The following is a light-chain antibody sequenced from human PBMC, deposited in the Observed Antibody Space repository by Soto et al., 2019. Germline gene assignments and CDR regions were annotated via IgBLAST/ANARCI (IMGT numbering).Light chain of an antibody. Sequence: EIVLTQSPGTLSLSPGERATLSCRASQSVPSGYLAWYQQKPGQAPRLLIYGASSRATGIPDRFSGSGSGTDFTLTISRLEPEDSAVYYCQQYRTSPLTFGGGTKVEIK. CDR3: QQYRTSPLT. CDR2: GAS. CDR1: QSVPSGY. J-gene: IGKJ4*01. V-gene: IGKV3-20*01.